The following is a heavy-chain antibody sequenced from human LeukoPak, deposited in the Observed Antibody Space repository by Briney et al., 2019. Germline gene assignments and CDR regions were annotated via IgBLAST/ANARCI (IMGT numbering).Heavy chain of an antibody. CDR3: ARDVGDSSGYYLGPYQY. D-gene: IGHD3-22*01. CDR2: IYYSGST. CDR1: GGSISSYY. Sequence: SETLSLTCTVSGGSISSYYWSWIRQPPGKGLEWIGYIYYSGSTYYNPSLKSRVTISVDTSKNQFSLKLSSVTAADTAVYYCARDVGDSSGYYLGPYQYWGQGTLVTVSS. J-gene: IGHJ4*02. V-gene: IGHV4-59*12.